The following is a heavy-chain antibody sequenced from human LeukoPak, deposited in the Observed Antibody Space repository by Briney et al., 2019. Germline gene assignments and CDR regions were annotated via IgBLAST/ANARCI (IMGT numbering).Heavy chain of an antibody. J-gene: IGHJ4*02. V-gene: IGHV3-7*01. CDR3: AKSGTRSSWSPRVKTYLDY. CDR2: IKQDGSET. Sequence: GGSLRLSCVASGFTFSAYWMSWVRQAPGKGLEYMASIKQDGSETYYVDSVKGRFTISRDNSKDSLDLQMNSLRAEDTAVYYCAKSGTRSSWSPRVKTYLDYWGQGTLVTVSS. D-gene: IGHD6-13*01. CDR1: GFTFSAYW.